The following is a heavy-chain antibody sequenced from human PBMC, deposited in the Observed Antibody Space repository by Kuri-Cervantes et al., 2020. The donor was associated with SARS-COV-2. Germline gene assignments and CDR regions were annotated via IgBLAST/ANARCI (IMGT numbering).Heavy chain of an antibody. Sequence: GESLKISCAASGFTFYNAWMSWVRQAPGKGLEWVGRIKSKPDGGATEYAAPVKGRFTFSRDDSKNTLYLQMNSLKTAETAVYYCTSGRIADRLGAFDIWGQGTMVTVSS. CDR1: GFTFYNAW. V-gene: IGHV3-15*01. J-gene: IGHJ3*02. D-gene: IGHD2-21*01. CDR2: IKSKPDGGAT. CDR3: TSGRIADRLGAFDI.